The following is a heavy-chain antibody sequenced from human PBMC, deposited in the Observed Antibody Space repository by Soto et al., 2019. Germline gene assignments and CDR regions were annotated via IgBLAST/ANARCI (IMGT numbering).Heavy chain of an antibody. CDR3: ATGGSRWLQFEPPGDY. V-gene: IGHV1-69-2*01. CDR1: GYTFTDYY. Sequence: EVQLVQSGAEVKKPGATVKISCKVSGYTFTDYYMHWVQQAPGKGLEWMGLVDPEDGETIYAEKFQGRVTITADMYTDTDYMELRSLRSEDTAVYYCATGGSRWLQFEPPGDYWGQGTLVTVSS. CDR2: VDPEDGET. J-gene: IGHJ4*02. D-gene: IGHD5-12*01.